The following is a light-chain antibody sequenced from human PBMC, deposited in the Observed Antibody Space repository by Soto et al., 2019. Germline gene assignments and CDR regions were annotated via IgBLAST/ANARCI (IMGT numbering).Light chain of an antibody. J-gene: IGKJ1*01. CDR3: QQYNDWPT. CDR2: GAS. V-gene: IGKV3-15*01. CDR1: QSVDIN. Sequence: ELVLTQSPATLSVSPWERVTLSCRASQSVDINLAWYKQKPGQAPRLLIYGASTRATGIPARFSGSGSGTEFTLTLRSLKSEDFAVDDCQQYNDWPTFGPGTKVEIK.